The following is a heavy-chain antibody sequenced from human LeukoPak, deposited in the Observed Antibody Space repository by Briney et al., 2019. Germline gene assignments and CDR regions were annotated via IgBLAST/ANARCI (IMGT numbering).Heavy chain of an antibody. CDR3: ARAITMVRGVTGWFDP. D-gene: IGHD3-10*01. V-gene: IGHV4-39*01. CDR1: GFTFSSSA. J-gene: IGHJ5*02. Sequence: GSLRLSCAASGFTFSSSAMSWVRQPPGKGLEWIGSIYYSGSTYYNPSLKSRVTISVDTSKNQFSLKLSSVTAADTAVYYCARAITMVRGVTGWFDPWGQGTLVTVSS. CDR2: IYYSGST.